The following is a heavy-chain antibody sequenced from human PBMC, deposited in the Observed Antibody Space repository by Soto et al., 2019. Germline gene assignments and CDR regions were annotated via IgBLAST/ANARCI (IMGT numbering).Heavy chain of an antibody. CDR3: AKILSVVTSYYYGMDV. CDR1: GFTFSTYP. Sequence: PGGSLRLSCAASGFTFSTYPMIWVRQAPGKGLECVGSISDSGANTYYADSVRGRFTISRDNSKNTVYLQMNSLRDDDTAVYYCAKILSVVTSYYYGMDVWGHGTTVTVSS. V-gene: IGHV3-23*01. D-gene: IGHD2-21*02. CDR2: ISDSGANT. J-gene: IGHJ6*02.